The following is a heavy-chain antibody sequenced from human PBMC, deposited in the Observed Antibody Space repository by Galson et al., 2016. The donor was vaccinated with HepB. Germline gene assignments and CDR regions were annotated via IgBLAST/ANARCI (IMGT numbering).Heavy chain of an antibody. D-gene: IGHD2-8*01. CDR2: IYWDDHK. J-gene: IGHJ4*02. CDR3: VRRNDHFTNAYYVEY. CDR1: GVSLTTSGVG. Sequence: PALVKPTQTLTLTCTFSGVSLTTSGVGVGWIRQPPGKALEWLALIYWDDHKDYSPSLKSRLSITKDTSKNQVVLTMTNMAPVDKATYYCVRRNDHFTNAYYVEYWGQGTLVTVSS. V-gene: IGHV2-5*02.